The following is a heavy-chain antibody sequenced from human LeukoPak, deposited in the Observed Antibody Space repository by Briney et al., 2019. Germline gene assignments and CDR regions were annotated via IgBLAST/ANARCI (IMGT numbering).Heavy chain of an antibody. D-gene: IGHD2-21*01. Sequence: GGSLRLSCAASGFTFSNYLMSWVRQAPGKGLEWVSTITGSGGSTYYADSVKGRFTISRDNSKNTLYLQMNSLGAEDTALYYCAKRGSCGGEDCNRNFDFWGQGALVTVSS. CDR1: GFTFSNYL. CDR3: AKRGSCGGEDCNRNFDF. CDR2: ITGSGGST. V-gene: IGHV3-23*01. J-gene: IGHJ4*02.